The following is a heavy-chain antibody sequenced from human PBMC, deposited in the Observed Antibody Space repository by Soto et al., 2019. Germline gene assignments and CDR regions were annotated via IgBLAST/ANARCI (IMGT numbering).Heavy chain of an antibody. CDR1: GYTLTELS. CDR3: ARVGGESGYPPDY. V-gene: IGHV1-2*02. J-gene: IGHJ4*02. Sequence: ASVKVSCKVSGYTLTELSMHWVRQAPGQGLEWMGWINPNSGGTNYAQKFQGRVTMTRDTSISTAYMELSRLRSDDTAVHYCARVGGESGYPPDYWGQGTLVTVSS. D-gene: IGHD3-16*01. CDR2: INPNSGGT.